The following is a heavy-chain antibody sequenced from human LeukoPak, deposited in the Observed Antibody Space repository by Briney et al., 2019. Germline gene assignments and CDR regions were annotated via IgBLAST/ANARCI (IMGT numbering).Heavy chain of an antibody. D-gene: IGHD6-13*01. Sequence: ASVKVSCKASGYTFTSYDINWVRQATGQGLEWMGWMNPNSGNTGYAQKFQGRVTMTRNTSISTAYMELSSLKASDTAMYYCARHVAAADYYYYYYMDVWGKGTTVTVSS. CDR2: MNPNSGNT. CDR1: GYTFTSYD. CDR3: ARHVAAADYYYYYYMDV. V-gene: IGHV1-8*01. J-gene: IGHJ6*03.